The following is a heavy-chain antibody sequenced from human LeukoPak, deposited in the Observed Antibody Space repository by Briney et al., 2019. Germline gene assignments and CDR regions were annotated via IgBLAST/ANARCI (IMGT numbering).Heavy chain of an antibody. CDR3: ARGGWYPESFQH. Sequence: NTSETLSLTCTVSGGSISSYYWNWIRQPPGKGLEWIGYIYYSGSTNYNPSLKSRVPISVDTSKNQFSLKLSSVTAADTAVYYCARGGWYPESFQHWGQGALVTVSS. CDR1: GGSISSYY. CDR2: IYYSGST. V-gene: IGHV4-59*01. D-gene: IGHD6-19*01. J-gene: IGHJ1*01.